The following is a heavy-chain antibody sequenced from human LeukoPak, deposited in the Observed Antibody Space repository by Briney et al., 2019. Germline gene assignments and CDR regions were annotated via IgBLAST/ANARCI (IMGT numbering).Heavy chain of an antibody. V-gene: IGHV3-72*01. D-gene: IGHD6-13*01. Sequence: GGSLRLSCAASGFTFSDYFMSWVRQDPGKGLEWVGRSRNKADSYTAEYAASVKGRFTISRDESKNSLYLQISSLETEDAAVYYCATSSWYRLAYWGQGSLVTVSS. CDR2: SRNKADSYTA. J-gene: IGHJ4*02. CDR3: ATSSWYRLAY. CDR1: GFTFSDYF.